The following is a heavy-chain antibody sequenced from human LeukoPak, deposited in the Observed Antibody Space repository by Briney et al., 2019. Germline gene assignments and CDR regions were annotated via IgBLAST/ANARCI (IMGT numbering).Heavy chain of an antibody. Sequence: PGGSLRLSCAASGFTFSSYSMNRVRQAPGKGLEWVSSISSSSSYIYYAGSVKGRFTISRDNAKNSLYLQMNSLRAEDTAVYYCASQLLEWLSYDAFDIWGQGTMVTVSS. D-gene: IGHD3-3*01. CDR2: ISSSSSYI. CDR1: GFTFSSYS. V-gene: IGHV3-21*01. J-gene: IGHJ3*02. CDR3: ASQLLEWLSYDAFDI.